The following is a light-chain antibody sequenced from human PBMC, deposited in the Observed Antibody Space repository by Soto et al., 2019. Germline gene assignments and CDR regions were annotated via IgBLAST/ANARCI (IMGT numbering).Light chain of an antibody. CDR2: AAT. V-gene: IGKV1-39*01. Sequence: DIQMTQSPSSLSASVGDRVTITCRASQSISSYLNWYQQKPGKAPKLLIYAATSLQSGVPSRFSGSGSGTDFTLTISSLQPEDFGTNYCKQSYNHPLTVGGGTKVDSK. J-gene: IGKJ4*01. CDR3: KQSYNHPLT. CDR1: QSISSY.